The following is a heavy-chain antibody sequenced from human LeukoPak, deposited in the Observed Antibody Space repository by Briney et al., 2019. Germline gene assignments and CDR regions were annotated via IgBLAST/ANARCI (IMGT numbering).Heavy chain of an antibody. CDR3: ARPRNDILSGFHYYYGLDV. CDR2: INSDGRST. CDR1: GFTFSSYW. D-gene: IGHD3-9*01. Sequence: LAGGSLRLSCAASGFTFSSYWMHWVRQAPGQGLVWVSRINSDGRSTGYADSVKGRFTISRDNAKNTLYLQMNSLRAEDTAVYYCARPRNDILSGFHYYYGLDVWGQGTTVTVSS. J-gene: IGHJ6*02. V-gene: IGHV3-74*01.